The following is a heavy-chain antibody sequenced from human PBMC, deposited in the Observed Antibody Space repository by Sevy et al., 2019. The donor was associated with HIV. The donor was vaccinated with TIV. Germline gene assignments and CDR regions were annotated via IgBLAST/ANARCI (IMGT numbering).Heavy chain of an antibody. CDR2: VSYDGSTK. J-gene: IGHJ6*02. D-gene: IGHD3-10*01. CDR1: GFTFNNYG. CDR3: AKEPVVYGSGSYSSYSMAV. V-gene: IGHV3-30*18. Sequence: GGSLRLSCAASGFTFNNYGMHWVRQAPGKGLEWVAVVSYDGSTKNSVDSVKGRFTISRDNSKKTVYLQMNSLRAEDTAVYYCAKEPVVYGSGSYSSYSMAVWGQGTTVTVSS.